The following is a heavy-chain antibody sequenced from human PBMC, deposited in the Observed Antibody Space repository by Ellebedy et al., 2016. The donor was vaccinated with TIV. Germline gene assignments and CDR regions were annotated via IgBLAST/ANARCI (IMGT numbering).Heavy chain of an antibody. V-gene: IGHV1-18*01. Sequence: ASVKVSXXASGYTFTSYGISWVRQAPGQGLEWMGWISAYNGNTNYAQKLQGRVTMTTDTSTSTAYMELSSLRSEDTAVYYCARSKDPEWQWLVPYYFDYWGQGTLVTVSS. D-gene: IGHD6-19*01. CDR3: ARSKDPEWQWLVPYYFDY. CDR1: GYTFTSYG. J-gene: IGHJ4*02. CDR2: ISAYNGNT.